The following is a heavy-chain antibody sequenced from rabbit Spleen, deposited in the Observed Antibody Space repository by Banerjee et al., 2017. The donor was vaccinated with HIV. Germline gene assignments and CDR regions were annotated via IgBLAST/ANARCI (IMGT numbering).Heavy chain of an antibody. CDR2: IYAAKGST. J-gene: IGHJ3*01. CDR1: GIDFTKYY. V-gene: IGHV1S7*01. D-gene: IGHD4-1*01. Sequence: QLTETGGGLVKPGASLTLSCKASGIDFTKYYITWVRQAPGKGLEWIGIIYAAKGSTDYASWVNGRFTISSDNAQSTVDLKMTSLTAADTATYFCARAIVPWLGLTRLDLWGQGTLVTVS. CDR3: ARAIVPWLGLTRLDL.